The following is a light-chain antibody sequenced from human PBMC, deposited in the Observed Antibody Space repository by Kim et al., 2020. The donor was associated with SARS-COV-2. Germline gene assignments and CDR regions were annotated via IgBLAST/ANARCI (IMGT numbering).Light chain of an antibody. CDR3: SSFAGYNNFV. CDR1: RGDIGAYDS. CDR2: EVT. V-gene: IGLV2-8*01. J-gene: IGLJ1*01. Sequence: GQSVTISCTGTRGDIGAYDSVFWFQQHPGKAPKLMIYEVTKRPSGVPDRFSGSKSGNMASLTVSGLQPDDEADYYCSSFAGYNNFVFGTGTKVTVL.